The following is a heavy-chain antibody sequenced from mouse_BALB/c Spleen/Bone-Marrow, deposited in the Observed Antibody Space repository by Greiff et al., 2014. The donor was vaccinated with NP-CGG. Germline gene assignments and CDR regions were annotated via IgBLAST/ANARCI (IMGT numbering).Heavy chain of an antibody. CDR3: TRTYEYFDY. V-gene: IGHV1-69*02. Sequence: QVQLQQSGAELVRPGASVKLSCKASGYTFTSYWINWVKQRPGQGLEWIGNIYPSDNYTNYNQKFKDKATLTVDKSSSTAYMQLSSPTSEDSAVYYCTRTYEYFDYWGQGTTLTVSP. CDR2: IYPSDNYT. J-gene: IGHJ2*01. CDR1: GYTFTSYW. D-gene: IGHD2-3*01.